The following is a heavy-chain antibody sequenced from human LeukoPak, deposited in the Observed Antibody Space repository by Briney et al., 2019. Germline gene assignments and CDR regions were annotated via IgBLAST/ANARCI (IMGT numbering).Heavy chain of an antibody. CDR1: GFTFSSHS. V-gene: IGHV3-21*01. J-gene: IGHJ3*02. Sequence: PGGSLRLPCAASGFTFSSHSIHWARQAPGKGLEWVASISTGSSYIYYADSVKGRFTSSRDNGKNSLHLQMNSLRVEDTAVYYCARDSRAVGDAFDIWGQGTMVTVSS. CDR3: ARDSRAVGDAFDI. CDR2: ISTGSSYI. D-gene: IGHD3-16*01.